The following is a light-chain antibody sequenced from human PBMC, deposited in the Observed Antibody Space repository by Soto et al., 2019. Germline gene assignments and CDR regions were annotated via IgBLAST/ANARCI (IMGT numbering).Light chain of an antibody. CDR1: QSISYY. Sequence: DIQMTQSPSSLSASVGDRVTITCRTSQSISYYLNWYQQKPGRAPKLLIYAASSLQSGFPSRFSGSGSGTDFTRIICSLQPEYFANYYCQQSDTFGQGTKLEIK. J-gene: IGKJ2*01. CDR2: AAS. CDR3: QQSDT. V-gene: IGKV1-39*01.